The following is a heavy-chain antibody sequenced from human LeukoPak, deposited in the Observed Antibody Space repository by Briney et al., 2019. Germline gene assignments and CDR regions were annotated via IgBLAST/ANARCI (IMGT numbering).Heavy chain of an antibody. Sequence: SSETLSLTCAVYGGSFSGYYWSWIRQPPGKGLEWIGEINHSGSTNYNPSLKSRVTISVDTSKNQFSLQLSSVTAADTAVYYCARSPIAAAVQFDYWGQGTLVTVSS. V-gene: IGHV4-34*01. D-gene: IGHD6-13*01. CDR2: INHSGST. CDR1: GGSFSGYY. J-gene: IGHJ4*02. CDR3: ARSPIAAAVQFDY.